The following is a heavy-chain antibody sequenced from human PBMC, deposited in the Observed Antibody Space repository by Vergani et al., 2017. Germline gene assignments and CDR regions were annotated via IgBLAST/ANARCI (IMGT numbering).Heavy chain of an antibody. Sequence: EVQMVESGGGLVKPGGSLRLSCVASGFTFSHYSMNWVRQAPGKGLEWDSSISGNNDDVYSAVSVKGRFTISRDNAKNSLSLDMSSVRAEDTAVYYCVGDVRVARTWGQGTLVAGSS. V-gene: IGHV3-21*01. CDR3: VGDVRVART. J-gene: IGHJ3*01. CDR1: GFTFSHYS. CDR2: ISGNNDDV.